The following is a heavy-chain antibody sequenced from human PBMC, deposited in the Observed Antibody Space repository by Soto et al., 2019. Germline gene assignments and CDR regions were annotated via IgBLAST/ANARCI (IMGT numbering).Heavy chain of an antibody. CDR1: GGSFSGYY. J-gene: IGHJ6*02. D-gene: IGHD3-10*01. CDR2: INHSGST. CDR3: ARGNGPGSQYYYYYGMDV. V-gene: IGHV4-34*01. Sequence: KSSETLSLTCAVYGGSFSGYYWSWIRQSPGKGLEWIGEINHSGSTNYNPSLKSRVTISVDTSKNQFSLKLSSVTAADTAVYYCARGNGPGSQYYYYYGMDVWGQGTTVTVSS.